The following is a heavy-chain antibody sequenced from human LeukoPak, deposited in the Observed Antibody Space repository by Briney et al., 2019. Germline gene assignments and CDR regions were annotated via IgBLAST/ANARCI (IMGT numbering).Heavy chain of an antibody. V-gene: IGHV3-23*01. CDR3: AKDRWFGELLPFDY. CDR2: ISGSGGST. D-gene: IGHD3-10*01. Sequence: GGSLRLSCAASGFTFSSYAMSWVRQAPGKGLEWVSAISGSGGSTYYADSVRGRFTISRDNSKNTLYLQMNSLRAEDTAVYYCAKDRWFGELLPFDYWGQGTLVTVSS. CDR1: GFTFSSYA. J-gene: IGHJ4*02.